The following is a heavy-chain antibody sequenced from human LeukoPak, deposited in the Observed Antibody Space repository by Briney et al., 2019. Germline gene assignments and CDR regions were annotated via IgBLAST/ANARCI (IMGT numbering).Heavy chain of an antibody. CDR3: PKVPGYDFWSGYYLFDY. J-gene: IGHJ4*02. CDR1: GFTFSSYA. Sequence: GGSLRLSCAASGFTFSSYAMSWVRQASGKGLEWVSAISGSGGSTYYADSVKGRFTISRDNSKNTLYLQMNSLRAEDTAVYYCPKVPGYDFWSGYYLFDYWGQGTLDTVSS. D-gene: IGHD3-3*01. CDR2: ISGSGGST. V-gene: IGHV3-23*01.